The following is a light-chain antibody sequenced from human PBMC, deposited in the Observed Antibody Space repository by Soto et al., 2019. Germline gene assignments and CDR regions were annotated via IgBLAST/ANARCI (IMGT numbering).Light chain of an antibody. CDR2: LDSDGSH. J-gene: IGLJ2*01. V-gene: IGLV4-69*01. CDR3: QPWGTGIHVV. Sequence: QPVLTQSPSASASLGASVKLTCTLSSGHSSYAIAWHQQQPEKGPRYLMKLDSDGSHTKGDAIPDRFSGSSSGAERYLTISSLQSEDEADYYCQPWGTGIHVVFGGGTQLTVL. CDR1: SGHSSYA.